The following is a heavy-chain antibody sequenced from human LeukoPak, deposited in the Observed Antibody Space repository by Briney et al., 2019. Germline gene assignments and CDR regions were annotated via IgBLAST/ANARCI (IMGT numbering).Heavy chain of an antibody. D-gene: IGHD6-19*01. J-gene: IGHJ4*02. CDR2: IRYDGSNK. CDR3: AREWLPNKKVFDY. V-gene: IGHV3-30*02. Sequence: GGSLRLSCAASGFTFSSYGMHWVRQTPGKGLEWVAFIRYDGSNKYYADSVKGRFTISRDNAKNSLYLQMNSLRAEDTALYYCAREWLPNKKVFDYWGQGTLVTVSS. CDR1: GFTFSSYG.